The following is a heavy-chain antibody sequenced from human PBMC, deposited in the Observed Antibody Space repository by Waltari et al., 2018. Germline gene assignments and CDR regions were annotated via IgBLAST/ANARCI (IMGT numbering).Heavy chain of an antibody. CDR2: VEPEDGET. J-gene: IGHJ4*02. V-gene: IGHV1-24*01. Sequence: QVQLVQSGAEVKKPGASVTVSCKVSGYTLTELSMHWVRQAPGKGLEWMGGVEPEDGETIYAQKFQGRVTMTEDTSTDTADMELSSLRSEDTAVDYCATDPPGIAVAGTGGYFDYWGQGTLVTVSS. CDR3: ATDPPGIAVAGTGGYFDY. D-gene: IGHD6-19*01. CDR1: GYTLTELS.